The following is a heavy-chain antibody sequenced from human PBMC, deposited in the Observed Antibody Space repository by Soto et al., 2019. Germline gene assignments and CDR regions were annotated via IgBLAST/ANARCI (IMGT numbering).Heavy chain of an antibody. CDR2: TCYRSKWYN. CDR1: GDSVSSNSVA. D-gene: IGHD3-10*01. Sequence: SQTLSLTCAISGDSVSSNSVAWNWIRQSPSRGLEWLGRTCYRSKWYNDYAVSVRSRITINPDTSKNQFSLQLNSVTPEDTAVYYCARATHQYGSLDYWGQGTLVTVSS. CDR3: ARATHQYGSLDY. J-gene: IGHJ4*02. V-gene: IGHV6-1*01.